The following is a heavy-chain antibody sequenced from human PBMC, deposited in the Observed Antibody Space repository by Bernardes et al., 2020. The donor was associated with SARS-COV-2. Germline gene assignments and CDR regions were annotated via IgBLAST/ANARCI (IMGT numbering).Heavy chain of an antibody. Sequence: GGSLRLSCAASGFNVNNNYIIWVRQAPGEGLVWVSRINEDGSIINYADSVKGRFTISRDIADNMVYLQMNSLRAEDTAVYYCARDFGGNSDYWGQGTLVTVSS. J-gene: IGHJ4*02. D-gene: IGHD2-15*01. V-gene: IGHV3-74*01. CDR1: GFNVNNNY. CDR2: INEDGSII. CDR3: ARDFGGNSDY.